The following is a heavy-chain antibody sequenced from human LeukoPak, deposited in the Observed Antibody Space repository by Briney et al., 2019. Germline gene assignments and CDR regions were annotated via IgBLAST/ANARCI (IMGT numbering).Heavy chain of an antibody. D-gene: IGHD3-22*01. Sequence: SETLSLTCAVSGGPFTSNWWSWIRQPPGKGLEWIGYIYYSGSTNYNPSLKSRVTISVDTSKNQFSLKLSSVTAADTAVYYCARGYYDSSAYYYDYWGQGTLVTVSS. CDR1: GGPFTSNW. CDR2: IYYSGST. J-gene: IGHJ4*02. V-gene: IGHV4-59*01. CDR3: ARGYYDSSAYYYDY.